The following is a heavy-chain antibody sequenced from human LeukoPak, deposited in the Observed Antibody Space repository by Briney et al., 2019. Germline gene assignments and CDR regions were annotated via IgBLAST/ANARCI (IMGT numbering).Heavy chain of an antibody. J-gene: IGHJ4*02. CDR1: GYSISSGYY. Sequence: SETLSLTCTVSGYSISSGYYWGWIRQPPGKGLEWIGSIYYSGSTYYNPSLKSRVTISVDTSKNQFSLKLSSVTAADTAVYYCARDLRSRYSSSWSASFDYWGQGTLVTVSS. V-gene: IGHV4-38-2*02. CDR2: IYYSGST. D-gene: IGHD6-13*01. CDR3: ARDLRSRYSSSWSASFDY.